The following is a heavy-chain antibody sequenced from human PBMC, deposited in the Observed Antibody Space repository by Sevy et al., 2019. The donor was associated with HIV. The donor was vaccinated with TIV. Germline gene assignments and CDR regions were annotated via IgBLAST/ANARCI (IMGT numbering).Heavy chain of an antibody. J-gene: IGHJ5*02. CDR1: GGSISSSSYY. V-gene: IGHV4-39*01. D-gene: IGHD6-19*01. CDR3: ARTGYSSGWYTNWFDP. Sequence: SETLSLTCTVSGGSISSSSYYWGWIRQPPGKGLEWIGSIYYSGSTYYNPSLKSRVTISVDTSKTQFSLKLSSVTAADTAVYYCARTGYSSGWYTNWFDPWGQGTLVTVSS. CDR2: IYYSGST.